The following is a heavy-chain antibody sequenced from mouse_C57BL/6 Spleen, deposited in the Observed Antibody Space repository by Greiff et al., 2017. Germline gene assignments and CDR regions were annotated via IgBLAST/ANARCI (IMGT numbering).Heavy chain of an antibody. CDR2: IHPNSGST. CDR1: GYTFTSYW. V-gene: IGHV1-64*01. CDR3: AREGDGYPLDY. D-gene: IGHD2-3*01. Sequence: QVQLQQPGPELVKPGASVKLSCKASGYTFTSYWMHWVKQRPGQGLEWIGMIHPNSGSTNYNEKFKSKATLTVDKSSSTAYMQLSSLASEDSAVYYCAREGDGYPLDYWGQGTTLTVSS. J-gene: IGHJ2*01.